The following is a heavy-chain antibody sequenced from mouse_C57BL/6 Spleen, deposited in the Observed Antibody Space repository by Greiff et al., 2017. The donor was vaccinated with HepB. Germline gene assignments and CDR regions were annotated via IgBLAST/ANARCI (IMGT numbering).Heavy chain of an antibody. CDR1: GYSFTDYN. D-gene: IGHD1-1*01. J-gene: IGHJ4*01. Sequence: VQLKESGPELVKPGASVKISCKASGYSFTDYNMNWVKQSNGKSLEWIGVINPNYGTTSYNQKFKGKATLTVDQSSSTAYMQLNSLTSEDSAVYYCARSYGNDAYYARDYWGQGTSVTVAS. CDR3: ARSYGNDAYYARDY. V-gene: IGHV1-39*01. CDR2: INPNYGTT.